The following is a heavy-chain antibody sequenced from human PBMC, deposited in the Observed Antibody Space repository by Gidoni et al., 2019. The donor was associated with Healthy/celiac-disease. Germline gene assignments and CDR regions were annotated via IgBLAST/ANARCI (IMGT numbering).Heavy chain of an antibody. V-gene: IGHV4-34*01. Sequence: QVQLQQWGAGLLQPSETLSLTCAVYGGSFSGYYWSWIRQPPGKGLEWIGEINHSGSTNYNPSLKSRVTISVDTSKNQFSLKLSSVTAADTAVYYCARGRRYIVVVPAAYFDYWGQGTLVTVSS. J-gene: IGHJ4*02. CDR2: INHSGST. CDR1: GGSFSGYY. D-gene: IGHD2-2*01. CDR3: ARGRRYIVVVPAAYFDY.